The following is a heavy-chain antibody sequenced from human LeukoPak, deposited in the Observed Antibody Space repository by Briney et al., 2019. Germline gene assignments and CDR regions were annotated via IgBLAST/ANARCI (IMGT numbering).Heavy chain of an antibody. CDR2: ISGSGGST. CDR3: AKVGARYFYMDV. D-gene: IGHD3-9*01. CDR1: GFTFSSYA. Sequence: GGSLRLFCAASGFTFSSYAMSWVRQAPGKGLEWVSAISGSGGSTYYADSVKGRFTISRDNSKNTLYLQMNSLRAEDTAVYYCAKVGARYFYMDVWGKGTTVTVSS. J-gene: IGHJ6*03. V-gene: IGHV3-23*01.